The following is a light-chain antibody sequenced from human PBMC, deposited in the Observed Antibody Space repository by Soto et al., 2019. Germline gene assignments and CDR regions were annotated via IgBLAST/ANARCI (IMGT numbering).Light chain of an antibody. CDR3: SSYAGSNNV. J-gene: IGLJ1*01. Sequence: QSVLTQPPSASGSPGQSVTISCTGTSSDVGGYNYVSWYQQHPVKAPKLMIYEVSKRPSGVPDRFSGSKSGNTASLTVSGLQAEDEADYYCSSYAGSNNVFGTGTKLTFL. V-gene: IGLV2-8*01. CDR1: SSDVGGYNY. CDR2: EVS.